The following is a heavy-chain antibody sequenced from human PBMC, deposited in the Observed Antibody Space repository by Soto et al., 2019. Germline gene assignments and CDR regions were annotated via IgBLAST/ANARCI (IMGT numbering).Heavy chain of an antibody. CDR2: ISSSSSYI. V-gene: IGHV3-21*01. D-gene: IGHD4-17*01. CDR3: ARDVPDYGRIHYYYYGMDV. Sequence: GGSLRLSCAASGFTFSSYSMNWVRQAPGKGLEWVSSISSSSSYIYYADSVKGRFTISRDNAKNSLYLQMNSLRAEDTAVYYCARDVPDYGRIHYYYYGMDVWGQGTTVTVSS. CDR1: GFTFSSYS. J-gene: IGHJ6*02.